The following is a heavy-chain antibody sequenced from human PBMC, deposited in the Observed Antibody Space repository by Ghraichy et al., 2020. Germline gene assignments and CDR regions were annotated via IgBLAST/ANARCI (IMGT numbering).Heavy chain of an antibody. J-gene: IGHJ4*02. CDR3: ATNYHYYFDY. Sequence: SQTLSLTCAISGDSISSNTGAWNWIRQSPSRGLEWLGRTYYRSRWYNDYAVSVESRMTINPDTSKNQVSLHLSSVTPEDTAVYYCATNYHYYFDYWGQGTLVTVSS. D-gene: IGHD3-10*01. CDR1: GDSISSNTGA. V-gene: IGHV6-1*01. CDR2: TYYRSRWYN.